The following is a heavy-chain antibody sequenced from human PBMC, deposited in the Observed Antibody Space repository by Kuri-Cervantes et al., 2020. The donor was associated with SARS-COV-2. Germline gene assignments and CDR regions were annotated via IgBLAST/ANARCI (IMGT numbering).Heavy chain of an antibody. J-gene: IGHJ4*02. CDR3: ARDHSESNEGYYFDY. V-gene: IGHV1-69*05. CDR1: GGTFSSYA. CDR2: IIPIFGTA. D-gene: IGHD1-26*01. Sequence: SVKVSCKASGGTFSSYAISWVRQAPGQGLEWMGGIIPIFGTANYAQKFQGRVTITTDESTSTAYMELSSLRSEDTAVYYCARDHSESNEGYYFDYWGQGTLVTVSS.